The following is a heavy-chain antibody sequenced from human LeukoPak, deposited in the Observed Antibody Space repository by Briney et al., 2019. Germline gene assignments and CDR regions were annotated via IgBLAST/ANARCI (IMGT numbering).Heavy chain of an antibody. Sequence: SVKVSCKASGGTFSSYAISWVRQAPGQGLEWMGGIIPIFGTANYAQKFQGRVTITTDESTSTAYMELSSLRSEDTAVYYCAADSSGWFDYHYYMDVWGKGTTITVSS. CDR2: IIPIFGTA. CDR1: GGTFSSYA. D-gene: IGHD6-19*01. J-gene: IGHJ6*03. V-gene: IGHV1-69*05. CDR3: AADSSGWFDYHYYMDV.